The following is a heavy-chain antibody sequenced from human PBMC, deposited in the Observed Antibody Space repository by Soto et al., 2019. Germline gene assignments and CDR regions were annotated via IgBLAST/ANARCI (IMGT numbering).Heavy chain of an antibody. CDR2: IRNKANSYTR. CDR1: GFIFSDQY. J-gene: IGHJ2*01. D-gene: IGHD1-26*01. CDR3: ARDLAGAPYVDL. Sequence: EGQLVESGGGLVQPGGSLRLSCAASGFIFSDQYMDWVRQAPGKGLEWVGRIRNKANSYTREYAASVKGRFTISRDDSKNSLYLQMNSLKTEDTALYYCARDLAGAPYVDLWGRGTLVNVSS. V-gene: IGHV3-72*01.